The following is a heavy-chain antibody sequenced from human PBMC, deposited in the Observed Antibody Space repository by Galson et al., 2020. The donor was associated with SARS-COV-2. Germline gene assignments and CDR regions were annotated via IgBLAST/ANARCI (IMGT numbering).Heavy chain of an antibody. CDR1: GTSISSGSYS. CDR3: ARLHYGEYAPEAFDI. CDR2: LSHSGGT. Sequence: SETLSLTCPVSGTSISSGSYSWNWIRQPPGKGLEWIGYLSHSGGTYYNPSLKSRVTISGDRSKNQFSLRLSSVTAADTAVYYCARLHYGEYAPEAFDIWGPGTRVTVAS. V-gene: IGHV4-30-2*01. J-gene: IGHJ3*02. D-gene: IGHD4-17*01.